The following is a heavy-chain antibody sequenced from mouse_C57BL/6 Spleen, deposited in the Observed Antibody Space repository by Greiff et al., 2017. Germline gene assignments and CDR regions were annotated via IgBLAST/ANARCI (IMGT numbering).Heavy chain of an antibody. J-gene: IGHJ4*01. Sequence: EVMLVESGGGLVKPGGSLKLSCAASGFTFSDYGMHWVRQAPEKGLEWVAYISSGSSTIYYADTVKGRFTISRDNAKNTLFLQMTSLRSEDTAMYYCARKLNYYYNYYAMDYCGQGTSVTVSS. CDR1: GFTFSDYG. CDR2: ISSGSSTI. V-gene: IGHV5-17*01. D-gene: IGHD2-4*01. CDR3: ARKLNYYYNYYAMDY.